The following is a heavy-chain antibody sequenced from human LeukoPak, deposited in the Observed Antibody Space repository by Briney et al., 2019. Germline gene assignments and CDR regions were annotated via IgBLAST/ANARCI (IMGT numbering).Heavy chain of an antibody. V-gene: IGHV4-59*01. J-gene: IGHJ4*02. CDR2: VQYTGST. CDR3: ARVERNWSGYYAKVYYFDY. D-gene: IGHD3-3*01. Sequence: SETLSLTCSVSGVSISSYSRSWLRQAPGKGLEWVASVQYTGSTTYNPSLRSRLTISADTSKSQFSLQLTSVTTADTAVYYCARVERNWSGYYAKVYYFDYWGQGTLVTVSS. CDR1: GVSISSYS.